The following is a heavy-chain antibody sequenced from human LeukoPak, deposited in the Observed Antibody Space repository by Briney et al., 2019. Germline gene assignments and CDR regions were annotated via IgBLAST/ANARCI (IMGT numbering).Heavy chain of an antibody. V-gene: IGHV3-23*01. Sequence: PGGSLRLSCAASGFTFSSYAMSWVRQAPGKGLEWVSAISGSGGSTYYADSVKGRFTISRDNAKNSLYLQMNSLGAEDMALYYCAKDIGYYYDSSGYYDYWGQGTLVTVSS. CDR3: AKDIGYYYDSSGYYDY. CDR2: ISGSGGST. CDR1: GFTFSSYA. J-gene: IGHJ4*02. D-gene: IGHD3-22*01.